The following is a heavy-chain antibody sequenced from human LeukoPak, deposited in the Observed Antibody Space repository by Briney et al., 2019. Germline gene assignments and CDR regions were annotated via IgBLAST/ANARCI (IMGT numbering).Heavy chain of an antibody. J-gene: IGHJ5*02. CDR1: GFTFSSYW. CDR2: IKQDGSEK. V-gene: IGHV3-7*01. CDR3: VKDDWRRIGCYHNLFDP. D-gene: IGHD2-2*01. Sequence: GGSLRLSCAASGFTFSSYWMSWVRQAPGKGLEWVANIKQDGSEKYYVDSVKGRFTISRDNSKNSLYLQMNSLRAEDTAVYYCVKDDWRRIGCYHNLFDPGGKGTLVTVSS.